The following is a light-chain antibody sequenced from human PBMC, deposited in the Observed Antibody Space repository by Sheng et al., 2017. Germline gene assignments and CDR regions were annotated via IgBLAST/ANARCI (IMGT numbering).Light chain of an antibody. Sequence: EIVLTQSPATLSLSPGGRASLSCRASQSLNNYLAWYQQKPGQAPRLLIYDASTRASGIPARFSGSGSGTDFTLTISSLQSEDFAVYFCQQYNNWPRTFGQGTKVEIK. CDR2: DAS. J-gene: IGKJ1*01. V-gene: IGKV3-11*01. CDR3: QQYNNWPRT. CDR1: QSLNNY.